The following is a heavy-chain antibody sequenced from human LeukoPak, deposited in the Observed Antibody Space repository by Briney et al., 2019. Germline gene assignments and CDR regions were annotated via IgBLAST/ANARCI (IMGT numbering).Heavy chain of an antibody. Sequence: GGSLRLSCAASGFSFSNYALSWVRQAPGKGLEWVSLISGSGLQTEYADSVKGRFTISRDNPKNTLSLQMSSLNADDTAVYYCVKHMRISVWFLDSWGQGTLVTVSS. J-gene: IGHJ4*02. V-gene: IGHV3-23*01. CDR3: VKHMRISVWFLDS. CDR2: ISGSGLQT. D-gene: IGHD6-19*01. CDR1: GFSFSNYA.